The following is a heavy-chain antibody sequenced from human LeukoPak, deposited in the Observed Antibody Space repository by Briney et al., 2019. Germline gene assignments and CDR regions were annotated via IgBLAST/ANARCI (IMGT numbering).Heavy chain of an antibody. CDR3: ARERYCSSSSCPGALNV. Sequence: AGGSLRLSCVSSGFTLNYDWMTWVRQAPGKGLEWVARIKSKADGETTGYATSVKGRFSISREDSKNTLYLQMDSLKTEDTAVYFCARERYCSSSSCPGALNVWGQGTEVTVSS. CDR1: GFTLNYDW. D-gene: IGHD2-15*01. CDR2: IKSKADGETT. V-gene: IGHV3-15*05. J-gene: IGHJ3*01.